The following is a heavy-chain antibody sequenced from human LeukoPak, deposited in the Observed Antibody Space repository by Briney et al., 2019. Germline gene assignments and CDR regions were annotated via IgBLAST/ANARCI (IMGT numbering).Heavy chain of an antibody. CDR1: GYTFTSYD. V-gene: IGHV1-8*01. Sequence: ASVKVSCKASGYTFTSYDINWVRQATGQGLEWMGWMNPNSGNTGYAQKFQGRVTMTMDPSISTAYMELSSLRSEDTAVYYCARVGGYSSSSSYYYQYYMDVWGKGTTVTISS. D-gene: IGHD2-2*01. J-gene: IGHJ6*03. CDR2: MNPNSGNT. CDR3: ARVGGYSSSSSYYYQYYMDV.